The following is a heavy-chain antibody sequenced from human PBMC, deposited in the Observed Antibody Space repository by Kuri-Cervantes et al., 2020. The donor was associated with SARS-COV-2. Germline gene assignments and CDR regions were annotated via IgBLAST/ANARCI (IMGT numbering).Heavy chain of an antibody. CDR3: AREWWEDYYYYMDV. D-gene: IGHD2-15*01. Sequence: ASVKVSCKAPETTFPNYDINWVRQATGQGLEWMGMVKTNSGNTLYAQIFQGRVTMTRDTSTSTAYMELSSLRSEDTAVYYCAREWWEDYYYYMDVWGKGTTVTVSS. CDR1: ETTFPNYD. J-gene: IGHJ6*03. V-gene: IGHV1-8*01. CDR2: VKTNSGNT.